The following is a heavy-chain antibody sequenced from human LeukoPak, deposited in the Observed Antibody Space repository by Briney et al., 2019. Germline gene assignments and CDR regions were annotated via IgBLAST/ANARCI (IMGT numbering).Heavy chain of an antibody. Sequence: SETLSLTCTVSGGSISYFYWSWIRQRAGKGLEWIGRIYTSGSTNYNPSLKSRVTMSVDTSKKQFSLKLSSVTAADTAVYYCARVRGSSGSYEYYHYMDVWGKGTTVTISS. J-gene: IGHJ6*03. CDR2: IYTSGST. CDR1: GGSISYFY. CDR3: ARVRGSSGSYEYYHYMDV. D-gene: IGHD1-26*01. V-gene: IGHV4-4*07.